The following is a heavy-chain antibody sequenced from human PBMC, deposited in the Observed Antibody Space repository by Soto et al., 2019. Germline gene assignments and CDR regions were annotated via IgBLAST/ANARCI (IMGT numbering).Heavy chain of an antibody. J-gene: IGHJ6*02. CDR2: ISAYNGNT. CDR3: ARVLSHDFWSGYSNYYYYGMDV. CDR1: GYTFTSYG. D-gene: IGHD3-3*01. V-gene: IGHV1-18*04. Sequence: ASVKVSCKASGYTFTSYGISWVRQAPGQGLEWMGWISAYNGNTNYAQKLQGRVTMTTDTSTSTAYMELRSLRFDDTAVYYCARVLSHDFWSGYSNYYYYGMDVWGQGTTVTVSS.